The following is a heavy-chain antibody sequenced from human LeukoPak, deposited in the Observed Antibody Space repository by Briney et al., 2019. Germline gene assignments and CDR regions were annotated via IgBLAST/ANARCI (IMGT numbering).Heavy chain of an antibody. J-gene: IGHJ4*02. V-gene: IGHV3-48*03. D-gene: IGHD2-21*01. CDR3: AREKTACGGDCYDS. Sequence: GASLTLSCALSGFTVGSYEMNWVRQDPGEGREWVSYISSRGTPIHYADSVKARFTISRDNAKISLFLQMNSLRAEDTAVYYCAREKTACGGDCYDSWGQGTLVTVSS. CDR1: GFTVGSYE. CDR2: ISSRGTPI.